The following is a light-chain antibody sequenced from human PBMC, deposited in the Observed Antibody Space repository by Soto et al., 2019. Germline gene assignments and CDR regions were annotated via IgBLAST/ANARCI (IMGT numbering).Light chain of an antibody. J-gene: IGKJ5*01. CDR1: QSISRW. CDR2: EAS. CDR3: QQGDSFPIT. V-gene: IGKV1-12*01. Sequence: DIQMTQSPSSVSASVGDRVTITCRASQSISRWLAWYQQKPGTVPKLLIYEASSLQSGVPSRFNGSGTGTEFTLTITSLQPEDFGTYYCQQGDSFPITFGQGTRLEIK.